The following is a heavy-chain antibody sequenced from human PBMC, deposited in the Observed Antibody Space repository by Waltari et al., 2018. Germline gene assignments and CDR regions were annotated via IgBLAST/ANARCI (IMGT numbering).Heavy chain of an antibody. V-gene: IGHV4-61*02. CDR1: GGSISSGSYY. D-gene: IGHD6-13*01. CDR3: AVTQQQLGLGGHAFDI. J-gene: IGHJ3*02. CDR2: IYTSGST. Sequence: QVQLQESGPGLVKPSQTLSLTCTVSGGSISSGSYYWSWIRQPAGKGLEWIGRIYTSGSTNYNPSLKSRVTISVDTSKNQFSLKLSSVTAADTAVYYCAVTQQQLGLGGHAFDIWGQGTMVTVSS.